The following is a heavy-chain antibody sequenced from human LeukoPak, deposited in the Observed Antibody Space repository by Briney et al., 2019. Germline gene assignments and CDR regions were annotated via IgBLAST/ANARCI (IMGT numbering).Heavy chain of an antibody. Sequence: SETLSLTCAVYGGSFSGYYWSWIRQPPGKGLEWIGEINHSGSTNYNPSLKSRVTISVDTSKNQFSLKLSSVTAADTAVYYCARDQGGSYHDAFDIWGQGTMVTVSS. D-gene: IGHD1-26*01. J-gene: IGHJ3*02. CDR3: ARDQGGSYHDAFDI. CDR1: GGSFSGYY. V-gene: IGHV4-34*01. CDR2: INHSGST.